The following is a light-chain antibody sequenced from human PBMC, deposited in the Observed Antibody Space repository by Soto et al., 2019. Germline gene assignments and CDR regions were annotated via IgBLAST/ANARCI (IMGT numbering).Light chain of an antibody. CDR1: QTFLHSNGYNY. Sequence: IVMTQSPLSLPFTPCDPSSISCRSSQTFLHSNGYNYLDWYLQKPGQSPQLLIYLGSSRASGVPSRFSGSGSGTDFTFTISSLQPEDIATYYCQQYDNLPLTFGQGTKVDIK. V-gene: IGKV2-28*01. CDR2: LGS. CDR3: QQYDNLPLT. J-gene: IGKJ1*01.